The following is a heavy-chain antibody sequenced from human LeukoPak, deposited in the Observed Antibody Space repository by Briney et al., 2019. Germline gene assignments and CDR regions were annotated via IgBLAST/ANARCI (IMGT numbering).Heavy chain of an antibody. D-gene: IGHD2-2*01. V-gene: IGHV1-2*02. CDR1: GCTFTAYY. J-gene: IGHJ6*03. CDR2: INPNSGGT. Sequence: GASVKVSCKASGCTFTAYYIHWVRQAPGQGLEWMGWINPNSGGTNYAQNFQDRVAMTRDTSISTAYMELSSLRSDDTAVYYCARGSSIHVLLYHYYYMDVWGKGTTVAVSS. CDR3: ARGSSIHVLLYHYYYMDV.